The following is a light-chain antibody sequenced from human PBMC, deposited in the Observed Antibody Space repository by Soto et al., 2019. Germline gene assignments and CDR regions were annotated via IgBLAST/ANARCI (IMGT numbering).Light chain of an antibody. CDR2: AAS. CDR1: QSISSK. Sequence: EIVMTQSPATLSVSPGEGATLSCRASQSISSKLAWYQQKPGQAPRLLIYAASTRATGVPARFSGSGSGTEFTLTISSLQSEDLAVYYCQHYNDLRWTFRQGTKVEIK. CDR3: QHYNDLRWT. V-gene: IGKV3-15*01. J-gene: IGKJ1*01.